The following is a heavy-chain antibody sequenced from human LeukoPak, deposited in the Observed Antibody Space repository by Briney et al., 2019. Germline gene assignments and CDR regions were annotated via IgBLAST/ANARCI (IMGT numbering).Heavy chain of an antibody. V-gene: IGHV1-18*01. CDR1: GYTFTSYG. Sequence: ASVKVSCKASGYTFTSYGISWVRQAPGQGLEWMGWISAYNGNTNYAQKLQGRVTMTTDTSTSTAYMELSRLRSDDTAVYYCASHGITVFGVGVLDYWGQGTLVTVSS. CDR3: ASHGITVFGVGVLDY. D-gene: IGHD3-3*01. J-gene: IGHJ4*02. CDR2: ISAYNGNT.